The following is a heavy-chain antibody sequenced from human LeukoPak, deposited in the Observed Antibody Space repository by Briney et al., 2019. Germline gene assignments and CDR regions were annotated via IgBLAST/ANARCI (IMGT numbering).Heavy chain of an antibody. V-gene: IGHV4-59*01. CDR3: ARTRPTVVTFDY. Sequence: SETLSLTCTVSGGSISSYYWSWIRQPTGKGLEWIGYIYYSGSTNYNPSLKSRVTISVDTSKNQFSLKLSSVTAADTAVYYCARTRPTVVTFDYWGQGTLVTVSS. J-gene: IGHJ4*02. D-gene: IGHD4-23*01. CDR2: IYYSGST. CDR1: GGSISSYY.